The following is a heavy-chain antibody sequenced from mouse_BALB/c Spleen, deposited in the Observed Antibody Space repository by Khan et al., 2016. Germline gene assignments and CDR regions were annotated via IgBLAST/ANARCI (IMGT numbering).Heavy chain of an antibody. V-gene: IGHV14-3*02. J-gene: IGHJ4*01. CDR3: ARSSTYVDYAMDY. D-gene: IGHD2-12*01. Sequence: MQLKQSGAELVKPGASVKLSCTGSGFNIKDTYMEWVKQRPEQGLEWIGRIDPANGNTDYDPKFQGKATITADTSSNTAYLQLSSLTSEDTAVYYCARSSTYVDYAMDYWGQGTSVTVSS. CDR1: GFNIKDTY. CDR2: IDPANGNT.